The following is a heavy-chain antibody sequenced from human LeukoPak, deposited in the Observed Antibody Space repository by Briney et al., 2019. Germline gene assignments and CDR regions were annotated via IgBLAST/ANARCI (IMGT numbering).Heavy chain of an antibody. Sequence: GGSLRLSCAASGFTFSNYAMHWVRQAPGKGLEWVAVVSYDGSNKYYADSVKGRFTISRDNSKNTLYLQMNSLRAEDAAVYYCARARSTGYYVADYWGQGTLVTVSS. CDR3: ARARSTGYYVADY. CDR1: GFTFSNYA. D-gene: IGHD3-9*01. J-gene: IGHJ4*02. CDR2: VSYDGSNK. V-gene: IGHV3-30-3*01.